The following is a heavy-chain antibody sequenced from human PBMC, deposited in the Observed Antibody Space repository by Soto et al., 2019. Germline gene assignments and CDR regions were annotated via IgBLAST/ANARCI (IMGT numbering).Heavy chain of an antibody. V-gene: IGHV3-30*04. D-gene: IGHD3-22*01. CDR3: AREMIPMIMGGMSAMDV. CDR2: ISFDGTNK. Sequence: QVQLVESGGGVVQPARSQRLYCTASKFTFASYVMHWVRQAPGEGLEWVALISFDGTNKYYAESVKGRFTISRDNSKNTMYLQMNSLRPEDTAVYYCAREMIPMIMGGMSAMDVWGQGTTVTVS. CDR1: KFTFASYV. J-gene: IGHJ6*02.